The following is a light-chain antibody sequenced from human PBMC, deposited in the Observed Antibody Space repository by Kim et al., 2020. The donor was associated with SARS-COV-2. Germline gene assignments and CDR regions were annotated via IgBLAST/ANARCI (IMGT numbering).Light chain of an antibody. CDR3: VSRDNSGDHVV. V-gene: IGLV3-19*01. CDR1: SLRSYY. Sequence: ALGQTDRITCQGDSLRSYYASWYQQKPGQAPILVIHGKNNRPSGIPDRCSGSSSGNTASLTVTGAQAVDEADYYCVSRDNSGDHVVFGGGTKVTVL. J-gene: IGLJ2*01. CDR2: GKN.